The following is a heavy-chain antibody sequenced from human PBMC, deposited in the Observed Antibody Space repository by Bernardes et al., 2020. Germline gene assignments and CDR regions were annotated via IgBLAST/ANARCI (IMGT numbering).Heavy chain of an antibody. CDR2: ISGGAGST. Sequence: GGSLRLSCAASGFTFSSYAMSWVRQAPGKGLEWVSTISGGAGSTYYADSVKGRFTISRDNSKNTLYLQMNSLRAEDTAVYYCAKGSGYDRGDFDYWGQGTLVTVSS. CDR1: GFTFSSYA. D-gene: IGHD5-12*01. V-gene: IGHV3-23*01. CDR3: AKGSGYDRGDFDY. J-gene: IGHJ4*02.